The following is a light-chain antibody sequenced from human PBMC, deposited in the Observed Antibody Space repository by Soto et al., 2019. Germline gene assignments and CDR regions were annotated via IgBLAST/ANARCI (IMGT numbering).Light chain of an antibody. CDR3: HQRSNWIFA. V-gene: IGKV3-11*01. Sequence: ELVLTQSPDTLSLSPGEIATLSCRAGHITYSLLAWYQQKPGQAPRLLIYDASDRATGVPARFSGGGSGTDFTLTITSLEPEDFAVYYCHQRSNWIFAFGPGTNV. CDR1: HITYSL. CDR2: DAS. J-gene: IGKJ3*01.